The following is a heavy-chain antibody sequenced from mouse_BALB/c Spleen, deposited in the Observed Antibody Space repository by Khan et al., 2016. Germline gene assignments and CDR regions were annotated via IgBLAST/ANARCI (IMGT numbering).Heavy chain of an antibody. D-gene: IGHD1-1*01. J-gene: IGHJ1*01. CDR3: ARYRYYYGSSKYFDV. CDR2: INTYTGEP. CDR1: GYTFTNYG. V-gene: IGHV9-3-1*01. Sequence: QIQLVQSGPELKKPGETVKISCKASGYTFTNYGMNWVKQAPGKDLKWMGWINTYTGEPTYADDFTGRFAFSLETSASTAYLQINNLRNEDTATYFCARYRYYYGSSKYFDVWGAGTTVTVSS.